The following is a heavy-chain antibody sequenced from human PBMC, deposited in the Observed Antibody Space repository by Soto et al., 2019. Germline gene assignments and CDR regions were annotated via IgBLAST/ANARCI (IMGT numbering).Heavy chain of an antibody. CDR3: ARGPGIWNSFHI. J-gene: IGHJ3*02. D-gene: IGHD1-7*01. CDR1: GDTFSSYT. CDR2: IIPVFAKP. Sequence: QVQLIQSGAELKRPGSSVKVSCKASGDTFSSYTITWLRQAPGQRLEWMGGIIPVFAKPTYAQKFQGRVAISADESTITVYMELTRLTSEATAVYYCARGPGIWNSFHIWGQGTPLTVSS. V-gene: IGHV1-69*01.